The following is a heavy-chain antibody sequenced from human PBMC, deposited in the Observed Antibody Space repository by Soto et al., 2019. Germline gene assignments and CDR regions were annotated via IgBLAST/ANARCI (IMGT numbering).Heavy chain of an antibody. J-gene: IGHJ6*02. CDR1: GYTFTSYA. V-gene: IGHV1-8*02. CDR2: MNPNSGNT. Sequence: ASVKVSCKASGYTFTSYAMHWVRQSTGQGLEWMGWMNPNSGNTGYARKFQGRVTMTRNNSISTAYMELSSLRSEDTDVYYCARLGGWHLDYYGMDVWGQGTTVTVS. CDR3: ARLGGWHLDYYGMDV. D-gene: IGHD6-19*01.